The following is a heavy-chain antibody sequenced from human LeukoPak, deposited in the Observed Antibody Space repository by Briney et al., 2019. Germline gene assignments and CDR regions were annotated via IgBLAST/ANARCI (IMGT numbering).Heavy chain of an antibody. Sequence: AGESLKISCKGSGYSFKSYWIAWVRQMPGKGLEWMGIIYPGDSDTRYSPSFQGQVTISADKSINTAYLQWSSLKASDSAMYYCARQGYCTNTSCFSAARVLDPWGQETLVTVSS. V-gene: IGHV5-51*01. D-gene: IGHD2-2*01. J-gene: IGHJ5*02. CDR1: GYSFKSYW. CDR3: ARQGYCTNTSCFSAARVLDP. CDR2: IYPGDSDT.